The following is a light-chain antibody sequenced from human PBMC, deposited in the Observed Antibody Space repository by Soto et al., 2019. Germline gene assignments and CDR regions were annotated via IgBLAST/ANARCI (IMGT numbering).Light chain of an antibody. J-gene: IGKJ4*01. Sequence: IQLTQSPSSLSASVGDRDTITCRASQGIARYLAWYQQKPGKAPNVLIYAASTLQSGVPSVLTGSGSGTDITLTISSLQPEYFATCDWQQVNSYPLSFGGGTKVEFK. V-gene: IGKV1-9*01. CDR3: QQVNSYPLS. CDR2: AAS. CDR1: QGIARY.